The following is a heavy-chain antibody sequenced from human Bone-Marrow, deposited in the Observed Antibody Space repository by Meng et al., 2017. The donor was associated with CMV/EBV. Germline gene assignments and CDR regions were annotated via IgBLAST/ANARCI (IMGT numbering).Heavy chain of an antibody. J-gene: IGHJ4*02. Sequence: GESLKISCAASGFTVSSNYMSWVRQAPGKGLEWVSVIYSGGSTYYADSVKGRFTISRDNSKNTLYLQMNSLRDEDTAVYYCARDPIGIPFDYWGQGTLVTVSS. CDR3: ARDPIGIPFDY. CDR1: GFTVSSNY. V-gene: IGHV3-66*02. CDR2: IYSGGST. D-gene: IGHD1-14*01.